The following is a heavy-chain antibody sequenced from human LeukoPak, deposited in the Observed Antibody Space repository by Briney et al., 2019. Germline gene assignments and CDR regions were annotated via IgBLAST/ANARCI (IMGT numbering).Heavy chain of an antibody. Sequence: GGSLRFSCSVSGFTFSTYVMHWVRQAQGKGLEYVSAINSNGDNTYYADYVKGRFTIFRENSKNTLYLQMSRLRADDTAVYYCVRGTGYWGQGTLIIVSS. CDR2: INSNGDNT. CDR1: GFTFSTYV. V-gene: IGHV3-64D*06. CDR3: VRGTGY. J-gene: IGHJ4*02.